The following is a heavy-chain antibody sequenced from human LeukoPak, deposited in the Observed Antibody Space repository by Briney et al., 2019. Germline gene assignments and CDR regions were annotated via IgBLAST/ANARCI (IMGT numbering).Heavy chain of an antibody. CDR1: GFTFSSYG. D-gene: IGHD6-19*01. CDR2: IWYDGSNK. V-gene: IGHV3-33*01. CDR3: AREGGWFDY. Sequence: GRSLRLSCAAAGFTFSSYGMHWVRQAPGKGLEWVAVIWYDGSNKYYADSVKGRFTISRDNSKNTLYLQMNSLRAEDTAVYYCAREGGWFDYWGQGTLVSVSS. J-gene: IGHJ4*02.